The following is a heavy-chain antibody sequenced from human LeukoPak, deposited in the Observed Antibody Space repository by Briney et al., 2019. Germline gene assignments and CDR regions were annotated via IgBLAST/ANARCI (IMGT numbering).Heavy chain of an antibody. Sequence: SETLSLTCTVSGGSISSYYWSWIRQPPGKGLEWIGYICTSGSTNYNPSLKSRVTISVDTSKNQFSLKLSSVTAADTAVYYCARQGIFGVVSYFDYWGQGTLVTVSS. V-gene: IGHV4-4*09. CDR1: GGSISSYY. J-gene: IGHJ4*02. CDR2: ICTSGST. D-gene: IGHD3-3*01. CDR3: ARQGIFGVVSYFDY.